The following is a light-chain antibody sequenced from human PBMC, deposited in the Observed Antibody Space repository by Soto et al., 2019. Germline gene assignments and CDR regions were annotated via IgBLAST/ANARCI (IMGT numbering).Light chain of an antibody. CDR3: CSYVGSDSSFV. V-gene: IGLV2-11*01. CDR1: SSDVGGYNY. J-gene: IGLJ1*01. Sequence: QPVLTQPRSVSGSPGQSVTISCTGTSSDVGGYNYVSWYQQHPGKAPKLMIYDVSIRPSGVPDRFSGSKSGITASLTISGLQAEDEADYYCCSYVGSDSSFVFGSGTKLTVL. CDR2: DVS.